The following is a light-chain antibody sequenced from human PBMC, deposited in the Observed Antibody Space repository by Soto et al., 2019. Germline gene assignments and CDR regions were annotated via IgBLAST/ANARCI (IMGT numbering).Light chain of an antibody. CDR1: SSNIGAAYD. Sequence: QSVLTQPPSVSGAPGQKVTISCTRSSSNIGAAYDVHWYQHLPGTAPKLLIYGNNNRNSGVPDRFSGSKSGTSASLAITWLHAEDEDDYYCHSYDSSLSGCVFGGGTKLTVL. CDR3: HSYDSSLSGCV. V-gene: IGLV1-40*01. J-gene: IGLJ3*02. CDR2: GNN.